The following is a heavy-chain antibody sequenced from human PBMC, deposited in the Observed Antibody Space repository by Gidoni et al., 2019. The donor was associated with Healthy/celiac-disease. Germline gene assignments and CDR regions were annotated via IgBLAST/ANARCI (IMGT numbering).Heavy chain of an antibody. CDR2: INQRGST. V-gene: IGHV4-34*01. J-gene: IGHJ3*02. D-gene: IGHD1-20*01. CDR1: GGSFSGYY. CDR3: ARGITGTSWHAFDI. Sequence: QVQLQQWGAGLLKLSATLSLTCAVYGGSFSGYYWRWIRQPPGTGLEWIGEINQRGSTNYNPSLKSRVTISVDTSKNQFSLKLSSVTAADTAVYYCARGITGTSWHAFDIWGQGTMVTVSS.